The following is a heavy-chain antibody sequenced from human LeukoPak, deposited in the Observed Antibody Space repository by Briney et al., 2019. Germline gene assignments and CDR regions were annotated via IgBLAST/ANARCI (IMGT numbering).Heavy chain of an antibody. Sequence: ASVKVSCNASGYTFTSYGISWVRQAPGQGLEWMGWISAYNGNTNYAQKLQGRVTMTTDTSTSTAYMELRSLRSDDTAVYYCARDYGSGSIYYYGMDVWGQGTTVTVSS. J-gene: IGHJ6*02. CDR1: GYTFTSYG. D-gene: IGHD3-10*01. CDR3: ARDYGSGSIYYYGMDV. CDR2: ISAYNGNT. V-gene: IGHV1-18*01.